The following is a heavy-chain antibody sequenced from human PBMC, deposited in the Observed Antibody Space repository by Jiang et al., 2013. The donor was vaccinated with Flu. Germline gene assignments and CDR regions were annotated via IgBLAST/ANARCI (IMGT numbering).Heavy chain of an antibody. V-gene: IGHV1-2*04. J-gene: IGHJ4*02. CDR3: VRITRGGSGFDY. Sequence: VQLLESGAEVKKPGASVKVSCKASGYTFTGYYMHWVRQAPGQGLEWMGWINPESGSTNYAQKLQGWVTMTRDRSINTAYMELTRLTSDDTAVYYCVRITRGGSGFDYWGQGTLVTVSS. D-gene: IGHD3-10*01. CDR2: INPESGST. CDR1: GYTFTGYY.